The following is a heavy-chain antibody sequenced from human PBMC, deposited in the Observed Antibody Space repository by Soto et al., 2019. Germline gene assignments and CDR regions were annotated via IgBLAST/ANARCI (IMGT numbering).Heavy chain of an antibody. V-gene: IGHV4-34*01. CDR3: ASGVVVRSYYYMDV. CDR2: INHSGST. D-gene: IGHD2-2*01. Sequence: SETLSLTCAVYGGSFSGYYWSWIRQPPGKGLEWIGEINHSGSTNYNPSLKSRVTISVDTSKNQFSLKLSSVTAADTAVYYCASGVVVRSYYYMDVWGKGTTVTVSS. CDR1: GGSFSGYY. J-gene: IGHJ6*03.